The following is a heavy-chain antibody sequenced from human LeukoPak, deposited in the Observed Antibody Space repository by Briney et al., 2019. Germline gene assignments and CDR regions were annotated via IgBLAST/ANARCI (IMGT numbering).Heavy chain of an antibody. V-gene: IGHV4-59*01. Sequence: PSETLSLTCTVSGGSISSYYWSWIRQPPGKGLEWIGYIYYSGSTNYNPSLKSRVTISVDTSKNQFSLKLSSVTAADTAVYYCASTPLDYYYDSSGAWFDPWGQGTLVTVSS. CDR2: IYYSGST. J-gene: IGHJ5*02. CDR1: GGSISSYY. D-gene: IGHD3-22*01. CDR3: ASTPLDYYYDSSGAWFDP.